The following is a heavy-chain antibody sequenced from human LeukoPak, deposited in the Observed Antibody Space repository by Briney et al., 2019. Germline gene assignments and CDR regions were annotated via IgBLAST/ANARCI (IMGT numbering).Heavy chain of an antibody. CDR1: GYTFTTYG. D-gene: IGHD2-15*01. Sequence: GASVKVSCKASGYTFTTYGISWVRQAPGQGLEWMGWISAYNGNTNYAQKLQGRVTMTTDTSTSTAYMELRSLRSDDTAVYYCAGDREYCSGGSCYRNWFDPWGQGTLVTVSS. CDR3: AGDREYCSGGSCYRNWFDP. V-gene: IGHV1-18*01. J-gene: IGHJ5*02. CDR2: ISAYNGNT.